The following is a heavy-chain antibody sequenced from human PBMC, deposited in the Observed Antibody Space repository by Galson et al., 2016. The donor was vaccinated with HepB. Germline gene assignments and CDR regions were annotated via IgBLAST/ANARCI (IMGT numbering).Heavy chain of an antibody. CDR3: AKDWADTAMANFDS. V-gene: IGHV3-23*01. CDR1: GFTVSNYA. CDR2: ISGSGGRP. D-gene: IGHD5-18*01. Sequence: SLRLSCAASGFTVSNYAMSWVRQAPGKGLEWVSAISGSGGRPYYADSVKGRFTNSRDIPRNTLYLQMNSLRAEDTAVYYCAKDWADTAMANFDSWGQGTLLTVSS. J-gene: IGHJ4*02.